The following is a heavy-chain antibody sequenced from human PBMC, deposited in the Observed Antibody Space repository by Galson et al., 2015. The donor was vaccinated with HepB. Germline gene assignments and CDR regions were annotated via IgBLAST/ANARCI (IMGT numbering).Heavy chain of an antibody. J-gene: IGHJ4*02. Sequence: SLRLSCAASGFTFSSYDMHWVRQAPGKGLEWVAVITYDGSNKYYADSVKGRFTISRDNSKNTLYIQMNSLRDEDTAVHYCARDVSYCSGGSSSAMLFFDYCTQGTLVTVS. V-gene: IGHV3-30-3*01. CDR3: ARDVSYCSGGSSSAMLFFDY. D-gene: IGHD2-15*01. CDR2: ITYDGSNK. CDR1: GFTFSSYD.